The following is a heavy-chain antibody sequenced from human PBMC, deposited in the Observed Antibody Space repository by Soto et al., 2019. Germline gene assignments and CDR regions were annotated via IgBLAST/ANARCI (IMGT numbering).Heavy chain of an antibody. Sequence: GRSLRLSCSASGFTFSSYAMHWVRQAPGKGLEYVSAISSNGGSTYYADSVKGRFTISRDNSKNTLYLQMSSLRSEDTAVYYCARDIVVVPAADYYYYGMDVWGHGTTVTVSS. D-gene: IGHD2-2*01. CDR2: ISSNGGST. CDR1: GFTFSSYA. J-gene: IGHJ6*02. V-gene: IGHV3-64D*08. CDR3: ARDIVVVPAADYYYYGMDV.